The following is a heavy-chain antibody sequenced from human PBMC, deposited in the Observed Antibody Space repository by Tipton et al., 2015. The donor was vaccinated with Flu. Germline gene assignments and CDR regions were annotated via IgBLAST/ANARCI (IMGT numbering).Heavy chain of an antibody. CDR1: GYSFSNYW. Sequence: QLVQSGAEVKKPGESLKISCKGSGYSFSNYWIGWVRQMPGKGLEWMGIIYAGDSDTRYSPSFQGRVTISADKSISTTYLQWSSLKASDTAIYYCARVVTYDFWSGSYPAGFDYWAQGTLVTVSS. J-gene: IGHJ4*02. D-gene: IGHD3-3*01. V-gene: IGHV5-51*01. CDR3: ARVVTYDFWSGSYPAGFDY. CDR2: IYAGDSDT.